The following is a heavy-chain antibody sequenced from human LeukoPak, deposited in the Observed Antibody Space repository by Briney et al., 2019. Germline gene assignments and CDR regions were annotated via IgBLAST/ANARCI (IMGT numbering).Heavy chain of an antibody. V-gene: IGHV1-18*01. CDR3: ARQSTGSYYSPIDY. Sequence: ASVKVSCKASGYTFTSYGISWVRQAPGQGLEWMGWVSTYNGNTKYAQNLQGKVTTTTDTSTSTAYMELRSLRSDDTAMYYCARQSTGSYYSPIDYWGREPWSPSPQ. D-gene: IGHD1-26*01. CDR1: GYTFTSYG. CDR2: VSTYNGNT. J-gene: IGHJ4*02.